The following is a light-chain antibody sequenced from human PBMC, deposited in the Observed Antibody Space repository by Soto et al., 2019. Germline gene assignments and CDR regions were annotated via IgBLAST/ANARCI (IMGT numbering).Light chain of an antibody. CDR1: SSDIGGYNY. Sequence: QSALTQPRSVSGSPGQSVTISCTGTSSDIGGYNYVSWYQQHPDKAPKLMIYDVSKRPSGVPDRFSGSKSGSTASLTISGLQAEDEADYYCCSYAGNYYVFGTGTQLTVL. J-gene: IGLJ1*01. V-gene: IGLV2-11*01. CDR3: CSYAGNYYV. CDR2: DVS.